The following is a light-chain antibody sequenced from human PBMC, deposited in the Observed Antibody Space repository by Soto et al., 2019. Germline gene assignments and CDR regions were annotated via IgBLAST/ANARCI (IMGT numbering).Light chain of an antibody. Sequence: EIVMTQSPAPLSVSPGERATLSCRASQSVSSNLAWYQQKPGQATRLLIYGASTRATGIPARFSGSGSVTEFTLTISSLQYYDFAVYYCQQYSNWLPHTVGQGPKMDIK. CDR2: GAS. J-gene: IGKJ1*01. CDR3: QQYSNWLPHT. V-gene: IGKV3-15*01. CDR1: QSVSSN.